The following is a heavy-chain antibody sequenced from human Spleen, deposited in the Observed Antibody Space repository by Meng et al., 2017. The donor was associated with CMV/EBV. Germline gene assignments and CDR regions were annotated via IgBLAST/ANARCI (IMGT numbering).Heavy chain of an antibody. V-gene: IGHV3-20*04. CDR3: ARDVSRYSGDYYYGMDV. CDR2: IDWNGGST. J-gene: IGHJ6*02. Sequence: GESLKISCAASGFIFDDHGMSWVRQAPGKGLEWVSGIDWNGGSTGYADSVKGRFTISRDNAKNSLYLQMNSLRAEDTAFFYCARDVSRYSGDYYYGMDVWGQGTTVTVSS. D-gene: IGHD1-26*01. CDR1: GFIFDDHG.